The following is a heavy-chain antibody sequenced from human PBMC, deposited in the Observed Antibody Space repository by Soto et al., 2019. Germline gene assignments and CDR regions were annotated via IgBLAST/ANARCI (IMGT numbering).Heavy chain of an antibody. CDR2: VSRSGTTI. D-gene: IGHD2-8*01. J-gene: IGHJ5*02. CDR3: AIDLQALITPRCTES. CDR1: GFTLSESV. V-gene: IGHV3-11*01. Sequence: PGGSLRLSCAASGFTLSESVMSWIRQAPGKGLEWVSYVSRSGTTIYYADSVKGRFTLSRDNAKNTLYLQMNSLRVEDTAVYYCAIDLQALITPRCTESWGPGTLVTVSS.